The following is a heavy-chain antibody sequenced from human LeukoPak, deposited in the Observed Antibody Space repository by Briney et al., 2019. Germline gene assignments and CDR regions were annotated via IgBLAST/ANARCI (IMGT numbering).Heavy chain of an antibody. V-gene: IGHV4-39*07. CDR1: GGSINSANYY. CDR2: IYYSGSA. CDR3: ARHSVGGTGHDAFDF. D-gene: IGHD1-26*01. Sequence: KPSETLSLTCTVSGGSINSANYYWGWIRQPPGKGLEWIGSIYYSGSAYYSSSLKSRVTILVDTSKNQVSLKLSCVTASDTAVYYCARHSVGGTGHDAFDFWGQGTMATVSS. J-gene: IGHJ3*01.